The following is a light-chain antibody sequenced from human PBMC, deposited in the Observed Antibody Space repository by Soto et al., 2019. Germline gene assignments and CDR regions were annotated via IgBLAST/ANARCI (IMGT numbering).Light chain of an antibody. CDR2: GAS. CDR3: QQYDKWPRT. CDR1: QSVSRR. V-gene: IGKV3-15*01. Sequence: EVVLTQSPGTLSLSPGGRATXXXXASQSVSRRLAWYQQRPGQSPRLLISGASMRATAVPARFTAGGSGTEFTLTISSLQSDDLAVYYCQQYDKWPRTFGQGTKVDIK. J-gene: IGKJ1*01.